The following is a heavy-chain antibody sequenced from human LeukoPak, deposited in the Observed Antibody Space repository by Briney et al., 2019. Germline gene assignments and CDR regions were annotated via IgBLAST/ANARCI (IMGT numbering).Heavy chain of an antibody. D-gene: IGHD4-17*01. CDR1: GFTFSSYA. V-gene: IGHV3-23*01. Sequence: GGSLRLSCAASGFTFSSYAMSWVRQAPGKGLEWVSAISGSGGSTYYADSVKGRFTISRDNSKNTLYLQMSSLRAEDTAVYYCAKDLDGDYGAGWGQGTLVTVSS. J-gene: IGHJ4*02. CDR2: ISGSGGST. CDR3: AKDLDGDYGAG.